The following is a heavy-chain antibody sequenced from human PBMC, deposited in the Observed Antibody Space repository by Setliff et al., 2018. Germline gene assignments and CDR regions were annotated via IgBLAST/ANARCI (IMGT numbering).Heavy chain of an antibody. Sequence: SLRLSCGASGFTYKNDWVSWVRQAPGKGLEWLASINPHGSEKYYADSVKGRFTISRDNAKNSLSLQMNNLRTEDTAVYYCFGAGTCSYWGQGALVTVSS. V-gene: IGHV3-7*01. J-gene: IGHJ4*02. CDR2: INPHGSEK. CDR1: GFTYKNDW. D-gene: IGHD3-10*01. CDR3: FGAGTCSY.